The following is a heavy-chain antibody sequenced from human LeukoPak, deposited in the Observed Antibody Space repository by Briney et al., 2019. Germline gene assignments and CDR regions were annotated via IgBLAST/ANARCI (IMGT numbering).Heavy chain of an antibody. Sequence: SVKVSCKASGGTFSSYAISWVRQAPGQGLEWMGGIIPIFGTPNYAQKVQSRVTITADEPTSTAYMELSSLRSEDTAVYYCARGLGKAASAAFDNWGQGTLVTVSS. CDR1: GGTFSSYA. CDR2: IIPIFGTP. J-gene: IGHJ4*02. V-gene: IGHV1-69*01. CDR3: ARGLGKAASAAFDN. D-gene: IGHD6-25*01.